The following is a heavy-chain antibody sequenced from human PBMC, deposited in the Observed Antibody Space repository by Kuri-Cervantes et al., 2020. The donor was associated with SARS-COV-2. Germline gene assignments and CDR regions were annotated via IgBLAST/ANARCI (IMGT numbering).Heavy chain of an antibody. CDR3: ARGDCSSTSCYGPFAFDI. Sequence: GESLKISCAASGFTFTTYTMNWVRQAPGRGLEWVSCISSNSKYIYYGDSVKGRFTISRDNAKNSLYMQMNSLRAEDTAVYYCARGDCSSTSCYGPFAFDIWGQGTMVTVSS. CDR2: ISSNSKYI. CDR1: GFTFTTYT. J-gene: IGHJ3*02. D-gene: IGHD2-2*01. V-gene: IGHV3-21*04.